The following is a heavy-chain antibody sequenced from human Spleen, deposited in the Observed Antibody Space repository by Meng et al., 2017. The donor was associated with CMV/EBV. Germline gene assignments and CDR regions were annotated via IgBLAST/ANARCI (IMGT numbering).Heavy chain of an antibody. CDR1: GGSFSGYY. V-gene: IGHV4-34*01. CDR2: INHSGST. J-gene: IGHJ4*02. CDR3: ARGDGDYGSYY. D-gene: IGHD4-17*01. Sequence: QLQEGGAGLLKPPATLSLTCAVYGGSFSGYYWSWIRQPPGKGLEWIGEINHSGSTNYNPSLKSRVTISVDTSKNQFSLKLSSVTAADTAVYYCARGDGDYGSYYWGQGTLVTVSS.